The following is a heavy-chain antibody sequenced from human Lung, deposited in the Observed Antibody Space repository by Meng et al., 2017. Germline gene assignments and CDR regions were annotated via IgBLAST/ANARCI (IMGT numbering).Heavy chain of an antibody. CDR1: GYTFTSYG. J-gene: IGHJ4*02. V-gene: IGHV1-18*01. D-gene: IGHD6-13*01. CDR3: ARAMAAAGPRSEIDY. CDR2: ISTYNGNA. Sequence: QVQLVQSGAEVKKPGASVKVSCKTSGYTFTSYGITWVRQAPGQGLEWMGWISTYNGNANYAQNLQGRVALTTDRSTGTVYMALTYLTFDDTAIYYCARAMAAAGPRSEIDYWGQGTLVTVSS.